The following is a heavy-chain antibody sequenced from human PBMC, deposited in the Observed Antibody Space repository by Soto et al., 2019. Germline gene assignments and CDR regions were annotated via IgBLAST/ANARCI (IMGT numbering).Heavy chain of an antibody. CDR2: VSYDGSFK. CDR1: GFIFSTYA. Sequence: QAQLVESGGGVVQPGRSLRLSCAASGFIFSTYAMHWVRQAPGKGLEWVAVVSYDGSFKFYGDSVKGRVTISRDNSKNTLNLQVNSLNPEDTGVYYCAKSRSYNFWGGYSPLREVYGLDVWGLGTTVTVSS. J-gene: IGHJ6*02. CDR3: AKSRSYNFWGGYSPLREVYGLDV. D-gene: IGHD3-3*01. V-gene: IGHV3-30*18.